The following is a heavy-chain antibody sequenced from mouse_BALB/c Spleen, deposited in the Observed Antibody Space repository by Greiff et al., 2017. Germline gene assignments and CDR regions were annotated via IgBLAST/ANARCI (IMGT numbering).Heavy chain of an antibody. V-gene: IGHV1-54*03. Sequence: LQESGAELVRPGTSVKVSCKASGYAFTNYLIEWVKQRPGQGLEWIGVINPGSGGTNYNEKFKGKATLTADKSSSTAYMQLSSLTSDDSAVYFCARDSSGYVWAMDYWGQGTSVTVSS. CDR1: GYAFTNYL. D-gene: IGHD3-2*01. CDR2: INPGSGGT. CDR3: ARDSSGYVWAMDY. J-gene: IGHJ4*01.